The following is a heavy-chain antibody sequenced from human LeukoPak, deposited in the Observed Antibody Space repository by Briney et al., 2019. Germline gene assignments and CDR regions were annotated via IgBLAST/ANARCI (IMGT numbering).Heavy chain of an antibody. CDR2: ISYDGSNK. CDR3: ARHKATQYYYDSSGYPLDY. J-gene: IGHJ4*02. D-gene: IGHD3-22*01. Sequence: GGSLRLSCAASGFIFNNYGMHWVRQAPGKGLEWVAVISYDGSNKYYVDSVKGRFTISRDNSKNTLYLQMNSLRAEDTAVYYCARHKATQYYYDSSGYPLDYWGQGTLVTVS. V-gene: IGHV3-30*03. CDR1: GFIFNNYG.